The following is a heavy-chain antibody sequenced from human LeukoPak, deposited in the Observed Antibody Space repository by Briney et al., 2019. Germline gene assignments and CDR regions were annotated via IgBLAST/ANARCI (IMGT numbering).Heavy chain of an antibody. CDR2: INHSGST. Sequence: PSETLSLTCAVYGGSFSGNYWSWIRQPPGKGLEWIGEINHSGSTNYNPSLKSRVTISIDTSKNQFSLKLSSVTAADTAVYYCARDSMITFGGVIGYAFDIWGQGTMVTVSS. CDR3: ARDSMITFGGVIGYAFDI. D-gene: IGHD3-16*02. V-gene: IGHV4-34*01. J-gene: IGHJ3*02. CDR1: GGSFSGNY.